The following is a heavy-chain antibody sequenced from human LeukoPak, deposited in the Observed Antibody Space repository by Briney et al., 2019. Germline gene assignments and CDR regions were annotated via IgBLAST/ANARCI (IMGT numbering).Heavy chain of an antibody. CDR2: IQYDGSGR. CDR3: ARGLNYGLDV. CDR1: GFTFTRFG. J-gene: IGHJ6*02. Sequence: PGGSLRLSYATSGFTFTRFGLHWVRQAPGKGLEWVAFIQYDGSGRYADSVKGRFTISRDNSKNTVYLQMNSLRVEDMAVFYCARGLNYGLDVWGQGTTVTVSS. V-gene: IGHV3-30*02.